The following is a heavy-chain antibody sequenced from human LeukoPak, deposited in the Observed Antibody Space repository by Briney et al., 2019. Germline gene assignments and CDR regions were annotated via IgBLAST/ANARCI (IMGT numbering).Heavy chain of an antibody. Sequence: PSETLSLTCTVPGGSISSYYWSRMRQPPGKGLEWVGYIFKSQTTGYNPSLESRVTISQDTSRNQFSLKLSSVTAADTAVYYCARWNEGLDYWGQGTLVTVSS. D-gene: IGHD1-1*01. J-gene: IGHJ4*02. V-gene: IGHV4-59*01. CDR1: GGSISSYY. CDR2: IFKSQTT. CDR3: ARWNEGLDY.